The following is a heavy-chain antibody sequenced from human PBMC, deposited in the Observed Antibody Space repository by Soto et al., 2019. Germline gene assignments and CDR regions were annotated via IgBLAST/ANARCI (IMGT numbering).Heavy chain of an antibody. Sequence: QVQLVQSGAEVKKPGSSVKVSCKASGGTFSRYAISWLRQAPGQGLELMGGIITIFGTANYAQKFQGRVTITADESTSTAYIELSSLRSEDTAVYYCARGLYNGSATDYWCQGTLVTVSS. D-gene: IGHD1-26*01. CDR2: IITIFGTA. CDR1: GGTFSRYA. CDR3: ARGLYNGSATDY. J-gene: IGHJ4*02. V-gene: IGHV1-69*01.